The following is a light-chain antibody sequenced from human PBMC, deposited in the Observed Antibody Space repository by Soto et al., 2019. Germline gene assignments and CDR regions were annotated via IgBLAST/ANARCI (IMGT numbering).Light chain of an antibody. V-gene: IGKV1-5*03. CDR3: QQYNDYSWT. CDR1: QSISNW. J-gene: IGKJ1*01. CDR2: KAS. Sequence: DIQMTQSPSTLSASVGDRVTITCRASQSISNWLAWYQQKPGKAPKLQVYKASTLESGVPSRFSGSGSGTEFPLTISRLQPDDFATYYCQQYNDYSWTFAQGTKVEIK.